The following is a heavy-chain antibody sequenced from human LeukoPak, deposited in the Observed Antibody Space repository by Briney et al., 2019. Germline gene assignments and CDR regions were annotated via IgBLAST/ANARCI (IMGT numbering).Heavy chain of an antibody. CDR1: GFTFSSYA. J-gene: IGHJ4*02. D-gene: IGHD2-2*01. CDR2: ISTTGGGT. Sequence: GGPLRLPCAASGFTFSSYAMTWVRQAPGKGLEWVSAISTTGGGTYYADSVKGRFTISRDSSKNTLYLQMNSLRAEDTAVYSCAKDRGDCSSTSCYLSDWGQGTLVTVSS. V-gene: IGHV3-23*01. CDR3: AKDRGDCSSTSCYLSD.